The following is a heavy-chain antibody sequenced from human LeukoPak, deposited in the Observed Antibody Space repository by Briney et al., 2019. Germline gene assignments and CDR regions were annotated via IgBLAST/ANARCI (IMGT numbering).Heavy chain of an antibody. CDR2: IHHSGST. Sequence: PSETLPLTCDVSGGSISNYWWSWVRQPPGKGLEWIAEIHHSGSTNYNPSLKSRVTISVDTSKNQFSLKLSSVTAADTAVYYCTRPYYYYMDVWGNGTTVTVSS. J-gene: IGHJ6*03. CDR1: GGSISNYW. V-gene: IGHV4-4*02. CDR3: TRPYYYYMDV.